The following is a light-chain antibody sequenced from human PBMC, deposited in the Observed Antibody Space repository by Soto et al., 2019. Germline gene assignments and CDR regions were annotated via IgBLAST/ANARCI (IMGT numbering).Light chain of an antibody. CDR1: SSDVGSYNL. J-gene: IGLJ2*01. CDR3: CSYAGSSTDVV. Sequence: QSALTQPASVSGSPGQSITISCTGTSSDVGSYNLVSWYQQHPGKAPKLMIYEGSKRPSGVSHRFSGSKSGNTASLTISGLQAEDEADYYCCSYAGSSTDVVFGGGTQLTVL. V-gene: IGLV2-23*01. CDR2: EGS.